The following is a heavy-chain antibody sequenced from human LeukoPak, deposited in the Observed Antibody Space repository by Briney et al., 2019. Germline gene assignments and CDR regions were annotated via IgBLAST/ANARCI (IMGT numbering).Heavy chain of an antibody. D-gene: IGHD5-12*01. CDR1: GLTFGDHF. V-gene: IGHV3-72*01. J-gene: IGHJ4*02. Sequence: PGGSLRLSCAPSGLTFGDHFFDWVRHAPGEGLEWVGRSRDKANSYTTEYAASVKGRFTISRDDSKNSVYLQMNSLKAEDTVVFYCATFFGSDFGYWGQGTLVTVSS. CDR3: ATFFGSDFGY. CDR2: SRDKANSYTT.